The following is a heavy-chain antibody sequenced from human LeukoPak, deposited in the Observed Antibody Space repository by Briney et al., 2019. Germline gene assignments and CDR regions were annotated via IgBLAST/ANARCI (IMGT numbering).Heavy chain of an antibody. V-gene: IGHV3-23*01. D-gene: IGHD6-6*01. Sequence: TGGSLRLSCAASGFTFSSYAMSWVRQAPGKGLEWVSAISGSGGSTYYADSVKGRFTISRDNSKNTLYLQMNSLRAEDTAVYYCAKQIAARPGYYGMDVWGQGTTVTVSS. CDR3: AKQIAARPGYYGMDV. CDR1: GFTFSSYA. CDR2: ISGSGGST. J-gene: IGHJ6*02.